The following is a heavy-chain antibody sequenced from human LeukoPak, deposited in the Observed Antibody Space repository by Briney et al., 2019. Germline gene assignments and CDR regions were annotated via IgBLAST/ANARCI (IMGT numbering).Heavy chain of an antibody. D-gene: IGHD4-23*01. V-gene: IGHV4-38-2*01. J-gene: IGHJ4*02. CDR1: GYSITIGYY. CDR2: IYHSGSI. Sequence: PSETLSLTCSVSGYSITIGYYWAWIRQPPGKGLEWIGCIYHSGSIHYNPSLKSRVTISEDTSKNQFSLRMTSLTAAGTAVYYCARRGVVTTTFDLWGQGTLVAVSS. CDR3: ARRGVVTTTFDL.